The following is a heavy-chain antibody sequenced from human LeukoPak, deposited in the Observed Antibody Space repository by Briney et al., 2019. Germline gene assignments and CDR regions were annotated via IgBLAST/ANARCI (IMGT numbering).Heavy chain of an antibody. V-gene: IGHV3-69-1*01. CDR2: FGSTGTI. J-gene: IGHJ4*02. CDR1: GFTFSNVW. CDR3: ARSNGLRYFDR. D-gene: IGHD4-11*01. Sequence: GGSLRLSCAASGFTFSNVWMTWVRQAPGKGLEWVAYFGSTGTIHYADSMRGRFTISRDNAEMSLFLQMNSLRVDDTAVYYCARSNGLRYFDRWGQGTLVTVSS.